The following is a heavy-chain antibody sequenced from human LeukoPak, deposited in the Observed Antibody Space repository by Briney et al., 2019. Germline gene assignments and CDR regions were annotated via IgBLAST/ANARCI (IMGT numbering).Heavy chain of an antibody. CDR1: GFTFSSYA. Sequence: GGSQRLSCAASGFTFSSYAMSWVRQAPGKGLEWVSAISGSGGSTYYADSVKGRFTISRDNSKNTLYLQMNSLRAGDTAVYYCAKYGSGSYYNWGQGTLVTVSS. D-gene: IGHD3-10*01. V-gene: IGHV3-23*01. J-gene: IGHJ4*02. CDR2: ISGSGGST. CDR3: AKYGSGSYYN.